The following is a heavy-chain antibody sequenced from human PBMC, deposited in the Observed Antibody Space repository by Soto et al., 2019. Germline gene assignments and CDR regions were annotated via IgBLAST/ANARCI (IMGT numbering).Heavy chain of an antibody. V-gene: IGHV4-59*01. D-gene: IGHD5-12*01. J-gene: IGHJ3*02. CDR1: GGSISSYY. Sequence: SETLSLTCTVSGGSISSYYWSWIRQPPGKGLEWIGYIYYSGRTNYNPSLKSRVTISVDTSKNQFSLKLSSVTAADTAVYYCARERGGQWLRLRGAFDIWGQGTMVTVSS. CDR2: IYYSGRT. CDR3: ARERGGQWLRLRGAFDI.